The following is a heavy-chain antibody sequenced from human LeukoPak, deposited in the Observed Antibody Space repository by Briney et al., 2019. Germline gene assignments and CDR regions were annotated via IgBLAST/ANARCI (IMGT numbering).Heavy chain of an antibody. Sequence: PGGSLRLSCAASGFTFSSYAMSWVRQAPGKGLEWVSAISGSGGSTYYADSVKGRFTISRDNSKNTLYLQMNSLRAEDTAVYYCARVGAYYDSSGYYKALDAFDIWGQGTMVTVSS. V-gene: IGHV3-23*01. CDR2: ISGSGGST. D-gene: IGHD3-22*01. J-gene: IGHJ3*02. CDR3: ARVGAYYDSSGYYKALDAFDI. CDR1: GFTFSSYA.